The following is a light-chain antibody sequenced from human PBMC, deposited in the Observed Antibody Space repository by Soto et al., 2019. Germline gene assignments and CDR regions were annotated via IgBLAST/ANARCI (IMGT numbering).Light chain of an antibody. CDR2: DAS. Sequence: EIVLTQSPATLSLSPGERAYLSCRASQSVSSYLAWYQQKPGQAPRLLISDASNRATGIPARFSGSGSGTDFTLTVSSLEPEDFAVYYCQQRRDWPLTFGGGTKVEI. J-gene: IGKJ4*01. CDR1: QSVSSY. V-gene: IGKV3-11*01. CDR3: QQRRDWPLT.